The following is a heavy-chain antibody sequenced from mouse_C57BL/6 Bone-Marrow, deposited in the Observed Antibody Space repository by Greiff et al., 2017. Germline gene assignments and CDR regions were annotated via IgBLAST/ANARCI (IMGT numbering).Heavy chain of an antibody. J-gene: IGHJ4*01. CDR1: GYTFTSYW. V-gene: IGHV1-64*01. CDR2: IYPNSGST. CDR3: ARGWLVAYALDY. Sequence: QVQLQQSGAELVKPGASVKLSCKASGYTFTSYWMHWVKQRPGQGLEWIGRIYPNSGSTNYNEKFKSKATLTADKSSSTAYMQLSSLTSEDSAVYDCARGWLVAYALDYWGQGNSVTVSS. D-gene: IGHD2-3*01.